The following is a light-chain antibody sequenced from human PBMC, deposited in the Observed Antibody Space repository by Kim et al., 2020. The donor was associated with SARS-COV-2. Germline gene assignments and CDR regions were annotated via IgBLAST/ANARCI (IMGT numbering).Light chain of an antibody. CDR1: SSNIGAGYD. CDR3: QSYDFSNWV. V-gene: IGLV1-40*01. J-gene: IGLJ3*02. Sequence: QSVLTQPPSVSGAPGQRVTISCTGSSSNIGAGYDVHWYQQLPGTAPKLLIYDNNNRPSGVPDRFSGSKSGTSASLAITGLQAEDEADYYCQSYDFSNWVFGGGTQLTVL. CDR2: DNN.